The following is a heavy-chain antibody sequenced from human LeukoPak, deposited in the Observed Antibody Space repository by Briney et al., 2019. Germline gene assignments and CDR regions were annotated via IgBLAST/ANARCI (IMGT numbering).Heavy chain of an antibody. CDR2: ISWNSNSV. D-gene: IGHD3-22*01. CDR1: GFTFEEFA. V-gene: IGHV3-9*01. Sequence: GGSLRLSCSASGFTFEEFAMHWVRQAPGKGLEWVSGISWNSNSVGYADSVKDRFTLSRDNANNALHLEMNSLRDEDTAVYYCAKGFRCYYYDISCYLDHWGQGTLVIVSS. CDR3: AKGFRCYYYDISCYLDH. J-gene: IGHJ4*01.